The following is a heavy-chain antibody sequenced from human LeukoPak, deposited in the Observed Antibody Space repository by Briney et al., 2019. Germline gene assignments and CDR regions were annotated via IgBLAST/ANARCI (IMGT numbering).Heavy chain of an antibody. V-gene: IGHV1-58*01. Sequence: SVRVSYKASGFTFTSSAVQWVRQARGQRLEWIGWIVVGSGNTNYAQKFQERVTITRDMSTSTAYMELSSLRSEDTAVYYCAADRGSGQENWFDPWGQGTLVTVSS. D-gene: IGHD6-19*01. J-gene: IGHJ5*02. CDR3: AADRGSGQENWFDP. CDR2: IVVGSGNT. CDR1: GFTFTSSA.